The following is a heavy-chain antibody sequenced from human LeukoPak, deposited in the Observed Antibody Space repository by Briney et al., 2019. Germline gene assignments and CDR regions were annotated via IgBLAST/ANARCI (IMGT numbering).Heavy chain of an antibody. J-gene: IGHJ4*02. CDR2: INHNSGGT. D-gene: IGHD4-17*01. Sequence: ASVKVSCKPSGYTFTDYYIHWVRQAPAQGLEWMGWINHNSGGTNYAQKFLGRVTMTRDTSISTAYMELSSLRSDDTAVYYCARATLPRSDDYAFDYWGQGTLVTVSS. CDR3: ARATLPRSDDYAFDY. CDR1: GYTFTDYY. V-gene: IGHV1-2*02.